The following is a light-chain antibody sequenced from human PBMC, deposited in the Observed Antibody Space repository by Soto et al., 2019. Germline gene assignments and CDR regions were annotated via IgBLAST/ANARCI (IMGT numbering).Light chain of an antibody. CDR3: QQYERYST. CDR1: QNIYTW. J-gene: IGKJ1*01. CDR2: KAS. V-gene: IGKV1-5*03. Sequence: DYQVTQSPSTLSASVGDRVTITCRASQNIYTWLAWYQQKPGIAPKLLIHKASTLESGVPSRFSGSGYGTEFXLTISGLQPEDSATYYCQQYERYSTFGQGTK.